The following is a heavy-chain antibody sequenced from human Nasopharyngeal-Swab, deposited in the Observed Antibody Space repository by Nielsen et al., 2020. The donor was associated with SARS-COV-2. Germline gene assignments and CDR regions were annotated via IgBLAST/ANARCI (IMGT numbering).Heavy chain of an antibody. J-gene: IGHJ4*02. CDR2: ISSSSSYI. CDR3: ARDVWITMVRGVIDY. V-gene: IGHV3-21*01. Sequence: GGSLRLSCAASGFTFSSYSMNWVRQAPGKGLEWVSSISSSSSYIYYADSVKGRFTISRDNAKNSLYLQMNSLRAEDTAVYYCARDVWITMVRGVIDYWGQGTLVTVPS. D-gene: IGHD3-10*01. CDR1: GFTFSSYS.